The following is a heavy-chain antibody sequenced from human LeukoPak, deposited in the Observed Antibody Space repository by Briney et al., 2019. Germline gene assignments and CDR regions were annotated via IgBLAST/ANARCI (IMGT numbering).Heavy chain of an antibody. CDR2: ISYDGSNK. CDR3: ARFKGLTALDY. Sequence: PGGSLRLSCAASGFTYSSYAMHWVRQAPGKGLEWVAVISYDGSNKYYADSVKGRFTISRDNSKNTLYLQMSSLRAEDTAVYYCARFKGLTALDYWGQGTLVTVSS. J-gene: IGHJ4*02. CDR1: GFTYSSYA. V-gene: IGHV3-30-3*01. D-gene: IGHD3-9*01.